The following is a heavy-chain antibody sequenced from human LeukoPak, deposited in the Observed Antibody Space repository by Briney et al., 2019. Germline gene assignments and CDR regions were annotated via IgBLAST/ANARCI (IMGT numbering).Heavy chain of an antibody. J-gene: IGHJ4*02. CDR2: IIPIFGTA. V-gene: IGHV1-69*06. D-gene: IGHD2-2*01. Sequence: SVTVSCKASGGTFSSYAISWVRQAPGQGLEWMGGIIPIFGTANYAQKFQGRVTNTADKSTSTAYMELSSLRSEDTAVYYCASPPSVVPAAEYYFDYWGQGTLVTVSS. CDR3: ASPPSVVPAAEYYFDY. CDR1: GGTFSSYA.